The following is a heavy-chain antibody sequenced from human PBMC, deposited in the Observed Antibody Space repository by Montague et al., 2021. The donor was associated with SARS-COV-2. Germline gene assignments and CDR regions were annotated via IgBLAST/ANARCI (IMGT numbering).Heavy chain of an antibody. D-gene: IGHD6-19*01. CDR2: IYYSGST. V-gene: IGHV4-39*01. Sequence: SGTLSLTCTVSGGSISSYYWSWIRQPPGKGLEWIGSIYYSGSTYYNPSLKSRVTISVDTSKNQFSLKLSSVTAADTAVYYCARQRRGGLVSTPRFFDYWGQGTLVTVSS. CDR3: ARQRRGGLVSTPRFFDY. J-gene: IGHJ4*02. CDR1: GGSISSYY.